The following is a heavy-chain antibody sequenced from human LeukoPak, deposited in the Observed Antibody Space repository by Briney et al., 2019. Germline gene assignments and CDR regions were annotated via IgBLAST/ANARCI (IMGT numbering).Heavy chain of an antibody. Sequence: PSETLSLTCTVSGGSISSGGYYWSWIRQHPGKGLEWIGYIYYSGSTYYNPSLKSRVTISVDKSKNQFSLKLSSVTAADTAVYYCAREPLADDYSNYGEGMNWFDPWGQGTLVTVSS. J-gene: IGHJ5*02. CDR1: GGSISSGGYY. CDR2: IYYSGST. CDR3: AREPLADDYSNYGEGMNWFDP. D-gene: IGHD4-11*01. V-gene: IGHV4-31*03.